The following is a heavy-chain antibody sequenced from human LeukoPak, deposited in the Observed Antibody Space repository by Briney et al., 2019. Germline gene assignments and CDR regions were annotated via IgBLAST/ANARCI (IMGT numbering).Heavy chain of an antibody. CDR3: ATEFRPTGLKTYYYGSGSYPPWFDP. Sequence: SETLSLTCTVSGGSISSSSYYWGWIRQPPGKGLEWIGSIYYSGSTYYNPSLKSRVTISVDTSKNQFSLKLSSVTAADTAVYYCATEFRPTGLKTYYYGSGSYPPWFDPWGQGTLVTVSS. J-gene: IGHJ5*02. CDR2: IYYSGST. CDR1: GGSISSSSYY. V-gene: IGHV4-39*01. D-gene: IGHD3-10*01.